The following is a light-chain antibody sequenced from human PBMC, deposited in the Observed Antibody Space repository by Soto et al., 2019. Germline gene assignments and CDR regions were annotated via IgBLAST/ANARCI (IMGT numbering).Light chain of an antibody. CDR1: QSVSSN. CDR3: QQYNNWPPAWT. J-gene: IGKJ1*01. CDR2: GAS. Sequence: EIVLTQSPATLSVSPGERATLSCRASQSVSSNLAWYQQKPGQAPRLLIYGASTRATGIPARFSGSGSGTDSTHAISRLKSEAFAVFYCQQYNNWPPAWTFGQGTKVEIK. V-gene: IGKV3-15*01.